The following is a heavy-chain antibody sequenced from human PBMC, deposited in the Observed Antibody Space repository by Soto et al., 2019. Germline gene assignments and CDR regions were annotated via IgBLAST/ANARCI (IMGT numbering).Heavy chain of an antibody. V-gene: IGHV3-74*01. CDR2: ITSDGKSK. J-gene: IGHJ5*02. CDR3: ARESGDWPLNWFDP. CDR1: GFNFSNHW. Sequence: GGPLRLSCAASGFNFSNHWMHWVRQRPAEGLVWVSRITSDGKSKAYAESVKGRFAISRDNAKNTLYLQMNGLTAEDTAVYYCARESGDWPLNWFDPWGQGTLATVSS. D-gene: IGHD2-21*02.